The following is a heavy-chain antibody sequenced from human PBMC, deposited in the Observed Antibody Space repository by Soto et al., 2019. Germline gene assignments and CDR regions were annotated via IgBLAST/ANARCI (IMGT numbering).Heavy chain of an antibody. D-gene: IGHD3-9*01. V-gene: IGHV3-23*01. CDR1: GFTFSSYA. J-gene: IGHJ5*02. Sequence: EVQLLESGGGLVQPGGSLRLSCAASGFTFSSYAMTWVRQAPGKGLEWVSGISGGGGSIYYADSVKGRFTISRDNSKNTLYLQMNSLRAGDTALYYCAKIAYYDILSGSRKYNWIDPWGQGTLVTVSS. CDR3: AKIAYYDILSGSRKYNWIDP. CDR2: ISGGGGSI.